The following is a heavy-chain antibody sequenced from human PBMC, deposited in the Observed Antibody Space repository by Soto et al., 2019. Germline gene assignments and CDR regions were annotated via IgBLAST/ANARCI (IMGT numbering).Heavy chain of an antibody. J-gene: IGHJ4*02. Sequence: QVQLVESGGDLAKPGGSLRLSCAASGFTFSDYYMSWIRQTPGKGLEWVSYITQSGHATQYADSVRGRFTISRDNNKNSLYLQMNSLRVEDTGVYYCARAIRGYGAYGGYLGQGALVTVSS. CDR3: ARAIRGYGAYGGY. CDR1: GFTFSDYY. V-gene: IGHV3-11*04. D-gene: IGHD5-12*01. CDR2: ITQSGHAT.